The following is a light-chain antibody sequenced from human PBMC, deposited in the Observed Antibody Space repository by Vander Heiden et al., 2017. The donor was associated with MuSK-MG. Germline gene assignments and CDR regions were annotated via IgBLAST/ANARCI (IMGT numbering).Light chain of an antibody. CDR1: QDIDMY. Sequence: DIQMTQSPSSLSASVGDRVTITCRASQDIDMYLNWYQQRPGKAPKLLIYAAFALKSGVPSRFGGSGSGTDFTLTINRLQGEDVATYYCQQSDSAPWTFGQGTKVDVK. J-gene: IGKJ1*01. CDR3: QQSDSAPWT. CDR2: AAF. V-gene: IGKV1-39*01.